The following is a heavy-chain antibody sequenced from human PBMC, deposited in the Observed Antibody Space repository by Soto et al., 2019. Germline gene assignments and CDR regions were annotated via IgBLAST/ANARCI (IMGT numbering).Heavy chain of an antibody. CDR2: ISGSGYST. Sequence: EVQLLESGGGLVQPGGSLRLSCAASGFTFSSYGMSWVRQAPGKGLEWVSAISGSGYSTYYADSVKGRFTISRDNTKNPLYLPMNSLRAEDTAVYYCANSLSVGATTPFDYWGQGTLVTVSS. CDR3: ANSLSVGATTPFDY. CDR1: GFTFSSYG. D-gene: IGHD1-26*01. J-gene: IGHJ4*02. V-gene: IGHV3-23*01.